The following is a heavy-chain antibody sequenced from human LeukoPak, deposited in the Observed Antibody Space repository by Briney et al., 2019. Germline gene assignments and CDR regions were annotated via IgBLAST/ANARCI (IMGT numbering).Heavy chain of an antibody. CDR3: ASGRGIAVAGPGGYFDY. D-gene: IGHD6-19*01. CDR2: ISPWGDTI. V-gene: IGHV3-11*01. J-gene: IGHJ4*02. CDR1: GFTFSDYH. Sequence: PGGSLRLSCAASGFTFSDYHMNWHPQAPGKGLEWGSYISPWGDTIYFADSVRGRFTLSRDNAKNSLYLQMNSLTAEDTAVYYCASGRGIAVAGPGGYFDYWCQGTLVTVAS.